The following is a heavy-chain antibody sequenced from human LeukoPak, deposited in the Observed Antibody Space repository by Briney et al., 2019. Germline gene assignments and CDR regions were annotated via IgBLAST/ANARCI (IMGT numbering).Heavy chain of an antibody. D-gene: IGHD6-13*01. Sequence: GGSLRLSCAASGFTFSDYGMHWVRQAPGKGLEWVAFISYDGNHKDYTDSVKGRFTISRDNSKNTLYLQMSSLRAEDTAVYYCTKDDAYSSSWYACDIWGQGTMVTVSS. CDR1: GFTFSDYG. V-gene: IGHV3-30*18. J-gene: IGHJ3*02. CDR2: ISYDGNHK. CDR3: TKDDAYSSSWYACDI.